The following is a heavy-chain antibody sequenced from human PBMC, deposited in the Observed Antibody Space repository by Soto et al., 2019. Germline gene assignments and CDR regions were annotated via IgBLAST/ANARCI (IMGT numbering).Heavy chain of an antibody. CDR3: ATYRGYSPHYFDY. CDR1: GYTFTSYG. V-gene: IGHV1-18*01. D-gene: IGHD3-22*01. CDR2: ISAYNGNT. Sequence: ASVKVSCKASGYTFTSYGISWVRQAPGQGLEWMGWISAYNGNTTSAQKLQGRVTMTTDTSTSTAYMELGSLISDDTAVYYCATYRGYSPHYFDYWGQGTLVTVSS. J-gene: IGHJ4*02.